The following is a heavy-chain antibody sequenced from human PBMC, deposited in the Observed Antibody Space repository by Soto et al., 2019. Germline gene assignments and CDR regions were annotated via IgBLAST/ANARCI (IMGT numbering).Heavy chain of an antibody. D-gene: IGHD5-18*01. J-gene: IGHJ6*02. CDR3: ARGDTAMVKEGIYYYYGMDV. Sequence: GGALRVSCADSGFTFSSYAMHWFRQAPGKGLEWVAVISYDGSNKYYADSVKGRFTISRDNSKNTLYLQMNSLRAEDTAVYYCARGDTAMVKEGIYYYYGMDVWGQGTTVTVSS. CDR1: GFTFSSYA. CDR2: ISYDGSNK. V-gene: IGHV3-30-3*01.